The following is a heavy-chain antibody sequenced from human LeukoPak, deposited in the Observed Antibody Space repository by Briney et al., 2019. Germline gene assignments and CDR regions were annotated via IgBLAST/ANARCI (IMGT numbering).Heavy chain of an antibody. Sequence: GGSLRLSCAASGFTFSTYAMSWVRQAPGKGLEWVSTISDSGANTYYADSVRGRFTISRDNSKNTLYLQKNSLRADDTAIYYCAKGYSSGWSPFDYWGQGTLVTVSS. J-gene: IGHJ4*02. D-gene: IGHD6-19*01. CDR2: ISDSGANT. CDR1: GFTFSTYA. CDR3: AKGYSSGWSPFDY. V-gene: IGHV3-23*01.